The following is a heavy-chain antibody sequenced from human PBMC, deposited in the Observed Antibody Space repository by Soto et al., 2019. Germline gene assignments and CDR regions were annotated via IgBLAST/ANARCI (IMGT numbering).Heavy chain of an antibody. CDR2: INAKNGGT. D-gene: IGHD2-8*01. CDR1: SFTFIDFY. J-gene: IGHJ4*02. V-gene: IGHV1-2*02. Sequence: QVELVQSGTEVKKPGASVKVSCEASSFTFIDFYIHWLRQAPGQVLEWMGWINAKNGGTRYAEKFQDRVTLTRDRSVRTAYLELQRLRSDDTAVYYCARSHCTDGICYTEVIPSWGQGTLVTVS. CDR3: ARSHCTDGICYTEVIPS.